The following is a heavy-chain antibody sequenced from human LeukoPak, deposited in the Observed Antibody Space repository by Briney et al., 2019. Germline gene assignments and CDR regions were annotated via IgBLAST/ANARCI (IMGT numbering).Heavy chain of an antibody. CDR2: INPSGGST. CDR1: GYTFTSYY. V-gene: IGHV1-46*01. D-gene: IGHD3-10*01. J-gene: IGHJ4*02. CDR3: ARDTFGEPTDY. Sequence: ASVKVSCKASGYTFTSYYMHWVRQAPGQGLEWMGIINPSGGSTSYAQKFQGRVTMTRDTSTSTVYMELRSLRSDDTAVYYCARDTFGEPTDYWGQGTLVTVSS.